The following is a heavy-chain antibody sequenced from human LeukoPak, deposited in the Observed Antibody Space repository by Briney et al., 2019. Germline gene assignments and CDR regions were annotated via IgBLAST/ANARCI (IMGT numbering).Heavy chain of an antibody. CDR1: GYTFTSYD. J-gene: IGHJ4*02. CDR2: INPNSGGT. CDR3: ATGYCSSTNCRIDY. D-gene: IGHD2-2*03. Sequence: APVKVSCKASGYTFTSYDINWVRQATGQGLEWMGWINPNSGGTNYAQKFQGWVTMTRDTSISTAYMELSRLRSDDTAVYYCATGYCSSTNCRIDYWGQGTLVSVSS. V-gene: IGHV1-2*04.